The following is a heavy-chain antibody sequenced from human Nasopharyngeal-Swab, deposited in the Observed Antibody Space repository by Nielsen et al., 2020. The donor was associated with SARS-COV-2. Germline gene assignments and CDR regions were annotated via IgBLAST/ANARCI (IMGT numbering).Heavy chain of an antibody. Sequence: GESLKISCAASGFTFSSYAMSWVRQAPGKGLEWVSAISGGGGSTYYADSVKGRFTISRDNSKNTLYLQMNSLRAKDTAVYYCANTGTTRYYYYGMDVWGQGTTVTVSS. CDR3: ANTGTTRYYYYGMDV. J-gene: IGHJ6*02. V-gene: IGHV3-23*01. CDR2: ISGGGGST. CDR1: GFTFSSYA. D-gene: IGHD1-1*01.